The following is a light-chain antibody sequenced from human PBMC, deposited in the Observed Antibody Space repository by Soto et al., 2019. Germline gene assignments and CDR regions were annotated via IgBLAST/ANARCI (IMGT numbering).Light chain of an antibody. CDR1: QSINNY. CDR2: AAS. CDR3: QQSYSTPRT. V-gene: IGKV1-39*01. Sequence: DIQMPQSPSSLSASVGDRVTIACRASQSINNYLNWYQQRPGKAPKLLIYAASTLQSGVPSRFSGSGSGTDFTLTISSLQPEDFEIYYCQQSYSTPRTFGPGTKVDIK. J-gene: IGKJ3*01.